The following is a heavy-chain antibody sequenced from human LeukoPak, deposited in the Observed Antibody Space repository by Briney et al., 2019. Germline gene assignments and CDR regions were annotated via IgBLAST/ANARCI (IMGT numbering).Heavy chain of an antibody. V-gene: IGHV4-34*01. Sequence: PSETLSLTCAVYGGSFSGYYWSWIRQPPGKGLEWIGEINHSGSTNYNPSLKSRVTISADTSKNQFSLKLSSVTAADTAVYYCARGRSGYSRMDVWGQGTTVTVSS. J-gene: IGHJ6*02. D-gene: IGHD3-22*01. CDR3: ARGRSGYSRMDV. CDR1: GGSFSGYY. CDR2: INHSGST.